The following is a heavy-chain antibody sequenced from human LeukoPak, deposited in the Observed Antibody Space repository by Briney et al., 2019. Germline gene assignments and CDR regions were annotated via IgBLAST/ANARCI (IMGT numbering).Heavy chain of an antibody. J-gene: IGHJ3*02. V-gene: IGHV4-4*07. CDR2: IYTSGST. Sequence: PSETLSLTCTVSGGSISSYYWSWIWQPAGKGLGWIGRIYTSGSTNYNPSLKSRVTISVDTSKNQFSLKLSSVTAADTAVYYCASTRVRAFDIWGQGTMVTVSS. CDR1: GGSISSYY. CDR3: ASTRVRAFDI.